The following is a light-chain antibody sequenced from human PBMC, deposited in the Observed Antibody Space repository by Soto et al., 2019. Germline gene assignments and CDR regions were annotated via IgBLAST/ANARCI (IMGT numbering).Light chain of an antibody. CDR1: SSNIGNNY. V-gene: IGLV1-51*01. Sequence: QSLLTRPPSVSAAPGQKVTISCSGSSSNIGNNYVSWYQQLPGTAPKLLIYDNNKRPSGIPDRFSGSKSGTSATLGITGLQTGDEADYYCGTWDSSLSVYVFGTGTKVTVL. J-gene: IGLJ1*01. CDR3: GTWDSSLSVYV. CDR2: DNN.